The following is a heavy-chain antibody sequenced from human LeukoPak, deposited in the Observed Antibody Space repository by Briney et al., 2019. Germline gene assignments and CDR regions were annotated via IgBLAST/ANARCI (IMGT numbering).Heavy chain of an antibody. CDR2: ISRSGGST. CDR1: GFTFSSYA. J-gene: IGHJ6*03. V-gene: IGHV3-23*01. Sequence: PGGSLGLSCAASGFTFSSYAMSWVRQAPGKGLEWVSAISRSGGSTYYADSVKGRFTISRDNSKNTLYLQMNSLRAEDTAVYYCAKEESQQLLYYYMDVWGKGTTVTVSS. CDR3: AKEESQQLLYYYMDV. D-gene: IGHD6-13*01.